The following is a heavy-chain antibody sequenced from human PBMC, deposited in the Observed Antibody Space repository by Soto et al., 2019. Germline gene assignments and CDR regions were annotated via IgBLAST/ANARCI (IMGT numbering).Heavy chain of an antibody. Sequence: ASVKVSCKASGYTFTTYGISWVRQAPGQGLEWRGWISAYNGNTNYAQNLQGRVTMTTDTSTSTAYMELRSLRPDDTAAYYCARFYASGSYPYDYWGQGTLVTVSS. J-gene: IGHJ4*02. D-gene: IGHD3-10*01. CDR2: ISAYNGNT. CDR3: ARFYASGSYPYDY. CDR1: GYTFTTYG. V-gene: IGHV1-18*01.